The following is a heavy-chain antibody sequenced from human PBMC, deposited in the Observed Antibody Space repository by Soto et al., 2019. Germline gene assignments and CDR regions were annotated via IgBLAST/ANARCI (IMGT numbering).Heavy chain of an antibody. D-gene: IGHD3-9*01. Sequence: QVQLVESGGGVVQPGRSLRLSCAASGFTFSSYGMHWVRQAPGKGLEWVAVIWYDGSNKYYADSVKGRFTISRDISKNTRYLQMSSLGAEDTAVYYWASGRTSYDILIDDYWGQGTLVTVSS. CDR2: IWYDGSNK. J-gene: IGHJ4*02. CDR1: GFTFSSYG. CDR3: ASGRTSYDILIDDY. V-gene: IGHV3-33*01.